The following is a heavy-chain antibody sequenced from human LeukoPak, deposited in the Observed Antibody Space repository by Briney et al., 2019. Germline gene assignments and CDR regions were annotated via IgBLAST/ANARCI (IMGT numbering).Heavy chain of an antibody. D-gene: IGHD2-2*01. CDR2: IYYSGST. CDR3: ARVKDQLLLYVDY. J-gene: IGHJ4*02. V-gene: IGHV4-59*01. CDR1: GGSISSYY. Sequence: SETLSLTCTVSGGSISSYYWSWIRQPPGKGLEWIGYIYYSGSTNYNPSLKSRVTIPVDTSKNQFSLKLSSVTAADTAVYYCARVKDQLLLYVDYWGQGTLVTVSS.